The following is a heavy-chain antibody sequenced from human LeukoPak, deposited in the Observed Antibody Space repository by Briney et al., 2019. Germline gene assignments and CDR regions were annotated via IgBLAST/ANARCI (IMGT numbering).Heavy chain of an antibody. J-gene: IGHJ4*02. CDR2: ISDDGSNK. V-gene: IGHV3-30*18. CDR1: GFTFSNYA. CDR3: AKDRYSSGWYSDFDY. D-gene: IGHD6-19*01. Sequence: QSGRSLRLSCAASGFTFSNYAMHRVRQAPGKGLEWVAVISDDGSNKYYGDSVKGRFTISRDNSKNTVYLQMNSLRAEDTAVYYCAKDRYSSGWYSDFDYWGQGTLVTVSS.